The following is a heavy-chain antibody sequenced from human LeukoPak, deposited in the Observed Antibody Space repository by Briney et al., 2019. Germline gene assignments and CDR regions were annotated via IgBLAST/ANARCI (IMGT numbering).Heavy chain of an antibody. CDR2: ISGSGGST. CDR1: GFTFNNYA. J-gene: IGHJ4*02. V-gene: IGHV3-23*01. Sequence: PGGSLRLSCAASGFTFNNYAMNWVRQAPGKGLEWVSVISGSGGSTYYADAVKGRFTISRDNSKNTVYLQMNSLRAEDTAVYYCANEIRPNDYWGQGTLVTVSS. CDR3: ANEIRPNDY. D-gene: IGHD4-17*01.